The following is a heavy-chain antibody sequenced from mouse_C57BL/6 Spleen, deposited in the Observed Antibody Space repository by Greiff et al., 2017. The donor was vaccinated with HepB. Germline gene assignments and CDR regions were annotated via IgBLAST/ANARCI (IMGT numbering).Heavy chain of an antibody. CDR1: GFTFSSYG. J-gene: IGHJ4*01. Sequence: EVKLVESGGDLVKPGGSLKLSCAASGFTFSSYGMSWVRQTPDKRLEWVATISSGGSYTYYPDSVKGRFTISRDNAKNTLYLQMSSLKSEDTAMYYCARHPYAMDYWGQGTSVTVSS. V-gene: IGHV5-6*01. CDR3: ARHPYAMDY. CDR2: ISSGGSYT.